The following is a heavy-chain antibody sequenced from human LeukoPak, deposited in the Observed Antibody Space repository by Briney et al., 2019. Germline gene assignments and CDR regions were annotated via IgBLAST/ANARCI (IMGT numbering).Heavy chain of an antibody. D-gene: IGHD5-24*01. Sequence: SETLSLTCPVSGGSIRSYYWSWIRQPPGKGLEWIGYIYDSGSTNYNPSLKSRVTISVDTSKNQFSLKLSSVTAADTAVYYCARHGGGYSFDYWGQGTLVTVSS. CDR3: ARHGGGYSFDY. CDR2: IYDSGST. V-gene: IGHV4-59*08. CDR1: GGSIRSYY. J-gene: IGHJ4*02.